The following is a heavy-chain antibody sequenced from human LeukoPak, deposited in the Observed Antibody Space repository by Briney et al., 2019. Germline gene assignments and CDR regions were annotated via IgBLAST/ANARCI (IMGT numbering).Heavy chain of an antibody. J-gene: IGHJ4*02. V-gene: IGHV3-66*02. CDR3: ARSYCGGDCYSEYYFDY. Sequence: GGSLRLSRAASGFTVSSNYMSWVRQAPGKGLEWVSVIYSGGSTYYADSVKGRFTISRDNSKNTLYLQMNSLRAEDTAVYYCARSYCGGDCYSEYYFDYWGQGTLVTVSS. CDR2: IYSGGST. CDR1: GFTVSSNY. D-gene: IGHD2-21*02.